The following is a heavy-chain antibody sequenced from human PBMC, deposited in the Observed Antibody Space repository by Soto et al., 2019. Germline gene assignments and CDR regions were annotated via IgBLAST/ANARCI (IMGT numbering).Heavy chain of an antibody. J-gene: IGHJ4*02. CDR3: ARDYYDILTGYYWIFDY. Sequence: PGGSLRLSCAASGFTFSSYEMNWVRQAPGKGLEWVSYISSSGSTIYYADSVKGRFTISRDNAKNSLYLQMNSLRAEDTAVYYCARDYYDILTGYYWIFDYWGQGTLVTVSS. CDR1: GFTFSSYE. V-gene: IGHV3-48*03. CDR2: ISSSGSTI. D-gene: IGHD3-9*01.